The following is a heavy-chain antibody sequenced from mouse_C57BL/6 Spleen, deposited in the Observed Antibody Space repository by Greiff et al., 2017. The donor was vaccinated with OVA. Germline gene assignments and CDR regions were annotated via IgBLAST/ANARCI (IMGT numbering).Heavy chain of an antibody. CDR2: INPSNGGT. CDR3: ARFPNYYGSSLWYFDV. Sequence: QVQLKQPGTELVKPGASVKLSCKASGYTFTSYWMHWVKQRPGQGLEWIGNINPSNGGTNYNEKFKSKATLTVDKSSSTAYMQLSSLTSEDSAVYYCARFPNYYGSSLWYFDVWGTGTTVTVSS. D-gene: IGHD1-1*01. V-gene: IGHV1-53*01. CDR1: GYTFTSYW. J-gene: IGHJ1*03.